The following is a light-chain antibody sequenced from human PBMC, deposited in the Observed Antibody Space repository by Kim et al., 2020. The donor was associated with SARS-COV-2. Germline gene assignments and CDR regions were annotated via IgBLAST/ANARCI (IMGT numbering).Light chain of an antibody. J-gene: IGLJ2*01. CDR3: QSRDSSGKVV. CDR2: GKN. V-gene: IGLV3-19*01. CDR1: SLRRYY. Sequence: ALGQTVSITCQGDSLRRYYVSLYQRRPGQAPVLVIYGKNNRPSGIPDRLSGSSSGNTASLTITGAQAEDEADYYCQSRDSSGKVVFGGGTQLTVL.